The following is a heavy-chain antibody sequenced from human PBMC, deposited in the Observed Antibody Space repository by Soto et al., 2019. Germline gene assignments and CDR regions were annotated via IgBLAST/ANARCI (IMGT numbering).Heavy chain of an antibody. CDR1: GFSFGSYS. J-gene: IGHJ4*02. CDR3: AKVITIFGVAGASHYFDN. CDR2: ISSRGDDT. Sequence: GGSLRLSCAASGFSFGSYSMSWVRQAPGKGLEWVSTISSRGDDTYYADSVRGHFTISRDNSKNSLYLDLNRLRAEDTAIYYCAKVITIFGVAGASHYFDNWGQGSLVTVS. V-gene: IGHV3-23*01. D-gene: IGHD3-3*01.